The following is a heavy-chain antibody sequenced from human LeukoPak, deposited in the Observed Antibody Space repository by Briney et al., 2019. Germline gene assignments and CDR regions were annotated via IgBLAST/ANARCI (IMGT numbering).Heavy chain of an antibody. CDR2: IWYEGSNI. Sequence: GGSLRLSCEASGFTFTSYGMHWVRQAPGKGLQWVASIWYEGSNIYYGDSVKGRFTISRDNSKNTLYLQMSSLRAEDTAIYYCAKGGGPYCSGGTCYADYWGQGTLVTVSS. CDR3: AKGGGPYCSGGTCYADY. J-gene: IGHJ4*02. CDR1: GFTFTSYG. D-gene: IGHD2-15*01. V-gene: IGHV3-33*06.